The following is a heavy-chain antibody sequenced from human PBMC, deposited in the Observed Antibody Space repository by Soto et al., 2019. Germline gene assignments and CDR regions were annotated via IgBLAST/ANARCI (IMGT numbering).Heavy chain of an antibody. CDR1: GFTFISYA. V-gene: IGHV3-23*01. J-gene: IGHJ4*02. D-gene: IGHD3-22*01. CDR2: ISGSGGST. Sequence: PGGSLRLSCAASGFTFISYAMSWVRQAPGKGLEWVSAISGSGGSTYYADSVKGRFTISRDNSKSTLYLQMNSLRAEDTAVYYCAKSVYYYDSSGKKWGQGTLVTVSS. CDR3: AKSVYYYDSSGKK.